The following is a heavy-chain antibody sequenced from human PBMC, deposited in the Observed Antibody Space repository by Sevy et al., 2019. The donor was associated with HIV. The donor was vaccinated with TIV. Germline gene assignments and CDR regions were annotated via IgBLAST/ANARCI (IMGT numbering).Heavy chain of an antibody. CDR3: ARGDELNSYYYGMDV. D-gene: IGHD1-1*01. Sequence: SRTLSLTCAISGDSVSSSSAAWNWFRQSPSRGLEWLGRTYYRSKWYNNYAVSVKSRVTINPDTSENQFSLHLNSVTPEDTAVYFCARGDELNSYYYGMDVWGQGTTVTVSS. CDR1: GDSVSSSSAA. V-gene: IGHV6-1*01. J-gene: IGHJ6*02. CDR2: TYYRSKWYN.